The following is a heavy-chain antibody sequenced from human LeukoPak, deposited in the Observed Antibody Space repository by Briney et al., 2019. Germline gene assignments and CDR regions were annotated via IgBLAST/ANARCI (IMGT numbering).Heavy chain of an antibody. V-gene: IGHV3-21*01. Sequence: GGSLRLSCAASGLTFSSYRMNWVRQAPGKGLEWVSSISSSGNYIYYADSVKGRFTISRDNAKNSLYLQMNSLRAEDTAVYYCARSWGGMDDDWGQGTLVTVSS. J-gene: IGHJ4*02. D-gene: IGHD3-16*01. CDR1: GLTFSSYR. CDR2: ISSSGNYI. CDR3: ARSWGGMDDD.